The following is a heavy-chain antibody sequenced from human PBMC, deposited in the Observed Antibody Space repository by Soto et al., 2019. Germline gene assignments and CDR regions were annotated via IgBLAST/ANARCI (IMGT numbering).Heavy chain of an antibody. V-gene: IGHV4-59*01. CDR1: GASISRYY. Sequence: SETLSLTCTVSGASISRYYWSWFRQSPGKGLEWIGYLYNTGSTIYNPSLKSRVTISVDTSKNQFSLKMNSVTAADTAVYYCARLHCSGGSCLVDYWGQGTLVT. D-gene: IGHD2-15*01. CDR2: LYNTGST. J-gene: IGHJ4*02. CDR3: ARLHCSGGSCLVDY.